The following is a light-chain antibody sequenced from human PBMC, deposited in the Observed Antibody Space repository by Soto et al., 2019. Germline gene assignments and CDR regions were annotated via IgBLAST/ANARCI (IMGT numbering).Light chain of an antibody. CDR3: QQSYKTPWT. CDR1: QDISSY. Sequence: DIQMTQSPSSLSASLGDRVTITCRANQDISSYLIWYQHKLGQAPKLLIHAASTLASGVPSRFSGSEFGTDFTLTISGLEHEDSATYYCQQSYKTPWTFGQGTKVEIK. J-gene: IGKJ1*01. CDR2: AAS. V-gene: IGKV1-39*01.